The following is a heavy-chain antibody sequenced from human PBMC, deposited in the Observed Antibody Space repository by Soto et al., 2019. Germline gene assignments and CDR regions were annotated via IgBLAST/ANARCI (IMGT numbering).Heavy chain of an antibody. V-gene: IGHV2-5*01. J-gene: IGHJ4*02. D-gene: IGHD3-16*02. CDR2: IYWNDDK. Sequence: QITLKESGPTLVKPTQTLTLTCTFSGFSLSTSGVGVGWIRQPPGKALEWLALIYWNDDKRYSPSLKSRLTITKDTSKNQVVLTMTSMDPVDTATYYCARGVWGSYRERYYFDYWGQGTLVTVSS. CDR3: ARGVWGSYRERYYFDY. CDR1: GFSLSTSGVG.